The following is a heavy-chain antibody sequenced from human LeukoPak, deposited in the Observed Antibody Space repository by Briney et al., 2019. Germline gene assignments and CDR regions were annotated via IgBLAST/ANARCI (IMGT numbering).Heavy chain of an antibody. CDR1: GYTFTSYG. CDR3: ARDRHSGYSSVWYDH. D-gene: IGHD6-25*01. J-gene: IGHJ5*02. Sequence: ASVKVSCKASGYTFTSYGVTWVRQAPGQGLEWMGWVSGHNGDTDYAQKLQGRVTMTIVTSTSTAYMELRNLISDDTAVYFCARDRHSGYSSVWYDHWSQGTLVTVSS. CDR2: VSGHNGDT. V-gene: IGHV1-18*01.